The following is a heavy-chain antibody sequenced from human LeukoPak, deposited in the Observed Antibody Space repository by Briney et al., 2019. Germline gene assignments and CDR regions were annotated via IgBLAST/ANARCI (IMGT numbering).Heavy chain of an antibody. Sequence: SGGSLRLSCAASGFTFSSYWMSWVRQAPGKGLEWVANMKYDGSEKDYVDSVKGRFTISRDNAKNSLYLQMNSLRAEDTAVYCCARYIAAAGLFFGYWGQGTLVTVSS. CDR2: MKYDGSEK. CDR1: GFTFSSYW. V-gene: IGHV3-7*01. J-gene: IGHJ4*02. D-gene: IGHD6-13*01. CDR3: ARYIAAAGLFFGY.